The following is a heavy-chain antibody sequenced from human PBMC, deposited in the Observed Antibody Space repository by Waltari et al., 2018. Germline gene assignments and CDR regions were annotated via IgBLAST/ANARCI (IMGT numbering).Heavy chain of an antibody. Sequence: QVQLQESGPGLVKPSETLSLTCTVSGVSINDSYWTWIRQPPGKGLEWIAYFHYSGSSDYNPSLKSRVTTSLDTSKNQFSLTLTSVTAADTAVYYCARGESTIGAAIDYWGQGTLVTVSS. CDR2: FHYSGSS. CDR1: GVSINDSY. J-gene: IGHJ4*02. V-gene: IGHV4-59*01. D-gene: IGHD6-13*01. CDR3: ARGESTIGAAIDY.